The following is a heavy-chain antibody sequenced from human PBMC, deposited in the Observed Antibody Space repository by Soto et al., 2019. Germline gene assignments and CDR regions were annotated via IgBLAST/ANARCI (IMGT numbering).Heavy chain of an antibody. Sequence: SETLSLTCTVSGGSISSYYWSWIRQPPGKGLEWIGYIYYSGSTNYNPSLKSRVTISVDTSQNQFSLKLSSVTAADTAVYYCARGLPGGDYTPSYYYYYYYMDVWGKGTTVTVSS. D-gene: IGHD4-17*01. CDR1: GGSISSYY. CDR2: IYYSGST. CDR3: ARGLPGGDYTPSYYYYYYYMDV. V-gene: IGHV4-59*01. J-gene: IGHJ6*03.